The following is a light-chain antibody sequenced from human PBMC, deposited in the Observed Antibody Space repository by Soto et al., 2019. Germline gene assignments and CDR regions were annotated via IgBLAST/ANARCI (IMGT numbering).Light chain of an antibody. J-gene: IGKJ1*01. V-gene: IGKV3-11*01. CDR3: QQRSNWPVT. CDR1: QSVSNF. Sequence: EIVLTQSPATLSLSPGERATLACRAIQSVSNFFAWYQQKPGQAPRLLIYDASRRATGIPARFSGSGSGTEFTLTISRLEPEDFAVYYCQQRSNWPVTFGQGTRVEI. CDR2: DAS.